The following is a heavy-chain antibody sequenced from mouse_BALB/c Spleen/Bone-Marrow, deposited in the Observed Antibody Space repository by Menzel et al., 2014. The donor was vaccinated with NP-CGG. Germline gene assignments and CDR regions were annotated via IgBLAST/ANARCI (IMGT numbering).Heavy chain of an antibody. CDR2: ISSGGGST. CDR1: GFAFSSYD. J-gene: IGHJ1*01. D-gene: IGHD2-10*01. Sequence: VQLKESGGGLVKPGESLKLSCAASGFAFSSYDMSWVRQTPEKRLEWVAYISSGGGSTYYPDTVKGRFTISRDNAKNTLYLQMSSLKSEDTAMYYCARQGAYYGNYKYFDVWGAGTTVTVSS. V-gene: IGHV5-12-1*01. CDR3: ARQGAYYGNYKYFDV.